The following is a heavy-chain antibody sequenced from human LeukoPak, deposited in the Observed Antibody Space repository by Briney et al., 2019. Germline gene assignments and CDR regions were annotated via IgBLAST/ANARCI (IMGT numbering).Heavy chain of an antibody. CDR2: ISSSSSYI. V-gene: IGHV3-21*01. J-gene: IGHJ4*02. Sequence: GGSLRLSCVASGFAVSSKYMSWIRQAPGKGLEWVSSISSSSSYIYYADSVKGRFTISRDNAKNSLYLQMNSLRAEDTAVYYCARGEDYFDYWGQGTLVTVSS. CDR3: ARGEDYFDY. CDR1: GFAVSSKY.